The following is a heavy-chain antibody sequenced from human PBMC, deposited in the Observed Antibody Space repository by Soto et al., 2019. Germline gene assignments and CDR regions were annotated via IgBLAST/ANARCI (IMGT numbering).Heavy chain of an antibody. Sequence: SETLSLTCAVSGGSISSGDWCWSWVRQPPGKGLEWIGEIYHSGSTNYNPSLKSRVTISVDKSKNQFSLKLSSVTAADTAVYYCARGSGWDHYYYYGMDVWGQGTTVTVSS. V-gene: IGHV4-4*02. D-gene: IGHD6-19*01. J-gene: IGHJ6*02. CDR3: ARGSGWDHYYYYGMDV. CDR1: GGSISSGDW. CDR2: IYHSGST.